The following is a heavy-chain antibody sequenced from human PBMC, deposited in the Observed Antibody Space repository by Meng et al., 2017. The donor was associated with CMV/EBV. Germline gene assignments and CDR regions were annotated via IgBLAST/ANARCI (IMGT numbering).Heavy chain of an antibody. CDR2: IIPILGIA. CDR3: ARLLTIAAAGRNAFDI. D-gene: IGHD6-13*01. V-gene: IGHV1-69*02. J-gene: IGHJ3*02. Sequence: SVKVSCKASGGTFSSYTISWVRQAPGQGLEWMGRIIPILGIANYAQKFQGRVTIPADKSTSTAYMELSSLRSEDTAVYYCARLLTIAAAGRNAFDIWGQGTMVTVSS. CDR1: GGTFSSYT.